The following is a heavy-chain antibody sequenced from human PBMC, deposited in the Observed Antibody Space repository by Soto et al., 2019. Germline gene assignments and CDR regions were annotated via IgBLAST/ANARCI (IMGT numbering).Heavy chain of an antibody. D-gene: IGHD3-10*01. CDR1: GFTFSNAW. CDR3: TTLGTLWFGEFDMGVFDY. V-gene: IGHV3-15*01. Sequence: GGSLRLSCAASGFTFSNAWMSWVRQAPGKGLEWVGRIKSKTDGGTTDYAAPVKGRFTISRDDSKNTLYLQMNSLKTEDTAVYYCTTLGTLWFGEFDMGVFDYWGQGTLVTVSS. CDR2: IKSKTDGGTT. J-gene: IGHJ4*02.